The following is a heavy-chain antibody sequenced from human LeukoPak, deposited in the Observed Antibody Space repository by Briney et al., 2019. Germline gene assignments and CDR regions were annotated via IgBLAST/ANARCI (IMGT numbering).Heavy chain of an antibody. D-gene: IGHD2-2*01. CDR1: GFTFSSYA. CDR2: IKQDGSEQ. CDR3: ARPRSTRDY. V-gene: IGHV3-7*01. Sequence: GGSLRLSCAASGFTFSSYAMSWVRQAPGKGLEWVAHIKQDGSEQYYVDSVKGRFTISRDNARNSLYLQMNSLRAEDTAVYYCARPRSTRDYWGQGTLVTVSS. J-gene: IGHJ4*02.